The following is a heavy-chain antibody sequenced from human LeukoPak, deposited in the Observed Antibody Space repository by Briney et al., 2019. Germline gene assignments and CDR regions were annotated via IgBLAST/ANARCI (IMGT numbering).Heavy chain of an antibody. Sequence: ASVKVSCKASGYTFTRHYMHWVRQAPGQGLEWMGVINPGGSWTSYAQKFQGRVTMTRDMSTSTDYMELSSLRSEDTAVYYCARDNSVGDTAWWFDPWGQGTLVTVSA. D-gene: IGHD1-26*01. CDR1: GYTFTRHY. CDR3: ARDNSVGDTAWWFDP. V-gene: IGHV1-46*01. CDR2: INPGGSWT. J-gene: IGHJ5*02.